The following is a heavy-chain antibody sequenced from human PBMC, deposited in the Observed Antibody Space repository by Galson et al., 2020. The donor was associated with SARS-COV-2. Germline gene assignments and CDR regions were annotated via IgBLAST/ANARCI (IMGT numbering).Heavy chain of an antibody. CDR3: ARDQGAGATTGAFDI. CDR1: GFTFSSYW. CDR2: IKQDGSEK. J-gene: IGHJ3*02. V-gene: IGHV3-7*01. Sequence: GESLKISCAASGFTFSSYWMSWVRQAPGKGLEWVANIKQDGSEKYYVDSVKGRFTISRDNAKNSLYLQMNSLRAEDTAVYYCARDQGAGATTGAFDIWGQGTMVTVSS. D-gene: IGHD1-26*01.